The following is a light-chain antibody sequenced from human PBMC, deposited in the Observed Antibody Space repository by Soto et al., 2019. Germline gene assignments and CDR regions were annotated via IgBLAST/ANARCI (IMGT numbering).Light chain of an antibody. Sequence: EIVLTQSPATLSLSPGERVTLSCRASQSVSSYLTWYQQKPGQAPRLLIYDASNRASGIPARFSGSGSGTDITLTISSLEPEDFAVYYCQQRGNWPWTFGQGTKVEIK. J-gene: IGKJ1*01. CDR1: QSVSSY. V-gene: IGKV3-11*01. CDR3: QQRGNWPWT. CDR2: DAS.